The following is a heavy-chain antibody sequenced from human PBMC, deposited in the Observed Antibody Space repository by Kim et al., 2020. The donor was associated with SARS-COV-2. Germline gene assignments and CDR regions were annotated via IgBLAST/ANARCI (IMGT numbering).Heavy chain of an antibody. V-gene: IGHV3-15*01. J-gene: IGHJ4*02. CDR3: TTVRGAAGTDDY. Sequence: DYAAPVKGRFTISRDDSKNTLYLQMNSLKTEDTAVYYCTTVRGAAGTDDYWGQGTLVTVSS. D-gene: IGHD6-13*01.